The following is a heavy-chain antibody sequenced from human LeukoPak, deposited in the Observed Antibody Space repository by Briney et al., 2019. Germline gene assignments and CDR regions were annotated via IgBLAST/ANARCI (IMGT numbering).Heavy chain of an antibody. CDR3: ARLMSRYYYYGMDV. CDR1: GGSISSYY. V-gene: IGHV4-59*01. J-gene: IGHJ6*02. Sequence: SETLSLTCTVSGGSISSYYWSWIRQPPGKGLEWIGYIYYSGSTNYNPSLKSRVTISVDTSKKQFSLKLTSVTAADTAVYYCARLMSRYYYYGMDVWGQGTTVTVSS. D-gene: IGHD3-16*01. CDR2: IYYSGST.